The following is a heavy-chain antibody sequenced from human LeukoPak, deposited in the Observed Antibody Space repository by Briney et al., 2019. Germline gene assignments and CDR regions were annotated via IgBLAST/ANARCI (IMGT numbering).Heavy chain of an antibody. J-gene: IGHJ4*02. CDR1: GYTFTGYY. Sequence: ASVKVSCKASGYTFTGYYMHWVRQAPGQGLEWMGWINPNSGGTNYAQKFQGRVTMTRDTSISTAYMELSRLRSDDTAVYYCARQEGSGYPSPEFDYWGQGTLVTVSS. D-gene: IGHD3-3*01. V-gene: IGHV1-2*02. CDR2: INPNSGGT. CDR3: ARQEGSGYPSPEFDY.